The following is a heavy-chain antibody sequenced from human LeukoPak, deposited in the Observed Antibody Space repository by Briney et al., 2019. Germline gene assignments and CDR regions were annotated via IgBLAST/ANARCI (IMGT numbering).Heavy chain of an antibody. V-gene: IGHV4-30-2*01. J-gene: IGHJ4*02. D-gene: IGHD2-2*01. Sequence: SETLSLTCTVSGGSISSGGYYWRWIRQPPGKGLEWIGYIYHSGSTYYNPSLKSRVTISVDTSKNQFSLKLSSVTAADTAVYYCAREIKPAAIWGQGTLVTVSS. CDR1: GGSISSGGYY. CDR3: AREIKPAAI. CDR2: IYHSGST.